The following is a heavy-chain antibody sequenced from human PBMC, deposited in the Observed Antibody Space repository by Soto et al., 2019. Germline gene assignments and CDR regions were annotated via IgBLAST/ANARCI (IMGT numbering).Heavy chain of an antibody. CDR1: GFTFSSYA. V-gene: IGHV3-30-3*01. CDR3: ARDLYFPITGTEVYY. J-gene: IGHJ4*02. Sequence: GGSLRLSCAASGFTFSSYAMHWVRQAPGKGLEWVAVISYDGSNKYYADSVKGRFTISRDNSKNTLYLQMNSLRAEDTAVYYCARDLYFPITGTEVYYWGQGTLVTVSS. D-gene: IGHD1-20*01. CDR2: ISYDGSNK.